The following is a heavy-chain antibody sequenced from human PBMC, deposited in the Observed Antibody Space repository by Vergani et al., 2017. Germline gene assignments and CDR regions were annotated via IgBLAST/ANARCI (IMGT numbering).Heavy chain of an antibody. J-gene: IGHJ6*03. CDR2: INHSGST. CDR1: GGSFSGYY. CDR3: ARGPRRFLEWLLPYMDV. Sequence: QVQLQQWGAGLLKPSETLSLTCAVYGGSFSGYYWSWIRQPPGKGLEWIGEINHSGSTNYNPSLKSRVTISVDTSKNPFSLKLSSVTAADTAVYYCARGPRRFLEWLLPYMDVWGKGTTVTVSS. D-gene: IGHD3-3*01. V-gene: IGHV4-34*01.